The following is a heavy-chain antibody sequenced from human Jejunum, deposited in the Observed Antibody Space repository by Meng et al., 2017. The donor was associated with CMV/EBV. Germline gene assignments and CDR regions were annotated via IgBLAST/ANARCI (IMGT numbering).Heavy chain of an antibody. D-gene: IGHD2-2*02. CDR3: AKGFCSGTDCYTDYYYGMDV. CDR2: IRYDGSDE. CDR1: NDG. J-gene: IGHJ6*02. V-gene: IGHV3-30*02. Sequence: NDGMHWVSQAPGKGLEWVTFIRYDGSDEYYADSVKGRFTISRDNSKNTLYLEMKSLGPEDTAVYYCAKGFCSGTDCYTDYYYGMDVWGQGTTVTVSS.